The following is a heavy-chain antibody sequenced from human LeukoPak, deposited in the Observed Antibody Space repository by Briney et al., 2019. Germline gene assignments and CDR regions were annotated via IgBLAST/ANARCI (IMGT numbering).Heavy chain of an antibody. CDR3: ARGEYYYDNSGPAGYYYYMDV. J-gene: IGHJ6*03. CDR2: IDHSGNT. Sequence: PSETLSLTCTISGGSISSFYWIWVRQSPGKGLEWIGYIDHSGNTHYNPSLRSRVTISLATSKNQFSLKLRSVTAADTAIYYCARGEYYYDNSGPAGYYYYMDVWGEGTTVTVSS. CDR1: GGSISSFY. V-gene: IGHV4-59*01. D-gene: IGHD3-22*01.